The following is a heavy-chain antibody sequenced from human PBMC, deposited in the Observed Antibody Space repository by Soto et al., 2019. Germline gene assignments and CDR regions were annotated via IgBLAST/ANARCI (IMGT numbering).Heavy chain of an antibody. CDR3: AKDPILTTPPSFDP. CDR2: ISGRGDAT. V-gene: IGHV3-23*01. D-gene: IGHD3-9*01. Sequence: GGSLRLSCAASGFSFSRYLMTWVHQTPGQGLEWVSSISGRGDATYYADSVKGRFTISRDNSKNTLFLQMNSLGADDTAVYYCAKDPILTTPPSFDPWGQGTLVTVSS. J-gene: IGHJ5*02. CDR1: GFSFSRYL.